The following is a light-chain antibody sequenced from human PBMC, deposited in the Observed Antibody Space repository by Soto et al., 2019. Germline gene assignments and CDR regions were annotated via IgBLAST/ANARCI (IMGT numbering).Light chain of an antibody. CDR1: QTISSW. J-gene: IGKJ1*01. CDR3: QHYNSYSEA. CDR2: KAS. Sequence: DIQMTQSPSTLSGSVGDRVTITCRASQTISSWLAWYQQKPGKAPKLLIYKASTLKSGVPSRFSGSGYGTELSLTISSLQPDDFATYYCQHYNSYSEAFRQGSKV. V-gene: IGKV1-5*03.